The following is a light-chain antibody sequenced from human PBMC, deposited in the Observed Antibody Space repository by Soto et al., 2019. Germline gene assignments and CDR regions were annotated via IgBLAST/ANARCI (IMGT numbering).Light chain of an antibody. CDR2: AAS. Sequence: DIQLTQSPSSLSASVGDRVTITCRASQSISNYLNGYQQKPGKAPKLLIYAASSLQSGGPSRFSGSGSGTNFTLTISSLQPEDFATYYCQQSYSTPLFTFGPGTKVDI. CDR3: QQSYSTPLFT. J-gene: IGKJ3*01. CDR1: QSISNY. V-gene: IGKV1-39*01.